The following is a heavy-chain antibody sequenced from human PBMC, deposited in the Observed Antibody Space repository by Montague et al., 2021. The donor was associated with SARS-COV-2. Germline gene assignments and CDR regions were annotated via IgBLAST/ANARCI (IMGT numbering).Heavy chain of an antibody. D-gene: IGHD1-7*01. Sequence: SETLSLTCTVSGGSVGSSHYYWAWIRQPPGKGLEWIGTIYYSGGTYYNPSPRSRVTIDVDASTNQFSLKLHSVTAAGTAVYFCARGLYNWNYEHWFDTWGQGTLVTVSS. V-gene: IGHV4-39*01. J-gene: IGHJ5*02. CDR3: ARGLYNWNYEHWFDT. CDR2: IYYSGGT. CDR1: GGSVGSSHYY.